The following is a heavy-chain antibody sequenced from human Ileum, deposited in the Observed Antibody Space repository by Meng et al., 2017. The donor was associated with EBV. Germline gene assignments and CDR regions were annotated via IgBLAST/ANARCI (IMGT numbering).Heavy chain of an antibody. CDR3: AKHYVRSHDY. J-gene: IGHJ4*02. CDR1: GFIFGNYD. D-gene: IGHD3-10*02. V-gene: IGHV3-23*01. CDR2: ASFVGGKT. Sequence: EVQLLEYGGGLGQPGGSLRLSCTASGFIFGNYDLSWVRQAPGQGLEWVSCASFVGGKTYYADSVKGRFTVSRDNSKNTLYLQMNSLRAEDTAVYYCAKHYVRSHDYWGQGTLVTVYS.